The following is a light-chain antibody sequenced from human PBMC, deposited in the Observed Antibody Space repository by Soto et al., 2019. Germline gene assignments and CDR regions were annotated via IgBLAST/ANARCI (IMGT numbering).Light chain of an antibody. Sequence: ETGLTQSPSTLSLSLGDGATLSCRASQTVSSFLAWYQQKPGQAPKLLIYAASTWASGVPARFSGRGSGTDFTLTINSLQPEDFATYYCQQHKSYLRTFGQGTKVDIK. CDR3: QQHKSYLRT. J-gene: IGKJ1*01. CDR2: AAS. V-gene: IGKV3-11*01. CDR1: QTVSSF.